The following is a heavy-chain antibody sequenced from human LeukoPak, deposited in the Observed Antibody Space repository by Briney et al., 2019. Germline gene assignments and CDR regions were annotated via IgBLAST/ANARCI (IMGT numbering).Heavy chain of an antibody. V-gene: IGHV3-23*01. CDR1: GFTFSSYG. Sequence: GGSLRLSCAASGFTFSSYGMTWVRQAPGKGLEWVSGISGSGGSTYYADSVKGRFTISRDNAKNSLYLQMNSLRAEDTAVYYCARDLLGYDAFDIWGQGTMVTVSS. D-gene: IGHD2-8*02. CDR2: ISGSGGST. J-gene: IGHJ3*02. CDR3: ARDLLGYDAFDI.